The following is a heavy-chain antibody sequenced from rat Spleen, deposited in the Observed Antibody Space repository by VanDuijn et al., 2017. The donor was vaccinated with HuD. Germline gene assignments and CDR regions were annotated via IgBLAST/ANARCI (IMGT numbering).Heavy chain of an antibody. Sequence: EVQLVESGGGSVQPGGSLKLSCAASGFPYNNFVMAWVRQAPTKGLEWVASITGGGGKTYYRDSVKGRFTISRDSAKSTLYVQMNSLRSEDTATYYCARHGMYTTDYFDYWGQGVMVTVSS. V-gene: IGHV5-25*01. J-gene: IGHJ2*01. D-gene: IGHD1-6*01. CDR1: GFPYNNFV. CDR2: ITGGGGKT. CDR3: ARHGMYTTDYFDY.